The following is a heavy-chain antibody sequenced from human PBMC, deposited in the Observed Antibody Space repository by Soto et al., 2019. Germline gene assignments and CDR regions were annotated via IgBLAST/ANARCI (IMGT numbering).Heavy chain of an antibody. V-gene: IGHV3-9*01. CDR2: ISWNGGSI. CDR1: GFSFGDYA. CDR3: AKLGYCDRTRCFGHYYFGMDV. J-gene: IGHJ6*02. D-gene: IGHD2-15*01. Sequence: EMKLVESGGGLVRPGRSLRLSCEASGFSFGDYAMHWVRHAPGKGLEWVSTISWNGGSIGYADSVKGRFTISRDNAKHTVYLQMNSLRPEDTALYYCAKLGYCDRTRCFGHYYFGMDVWGQGIRVTVS.